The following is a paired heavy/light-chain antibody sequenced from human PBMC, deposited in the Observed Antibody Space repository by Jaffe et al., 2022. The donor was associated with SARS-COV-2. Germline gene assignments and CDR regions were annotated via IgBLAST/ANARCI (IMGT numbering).Light chain of an antibody. Sequence: DIQMTQSPSSLSASVGDRVTITCRASQSIGTYLNWYHQKPGKAPKLLIYGASSLQSGVPSRFSGSGSGTDFTLTISSLQPEDFAIYYCQQSYNTLGITFGQGTRLEIK. CDR1: QSIGTY. J-gene: IGKJ5*01. CDR2: GAS. CDR3: QQSYNTLGIT. V-gene: IGKV1-39*01.
Heavy chain of an antibody. CDR2: IYYTGRT. J-gene: IGHJ6*02. D-gene: IGHD2-21*02. CDR3: ARDGAYCGGDCYSTYGLGV. CDR1: GDSISSYY. V-gene: IGHV4-59*01. Sequence: QVQLQESGPGLVKPSETLSLTCTVSGDSISSYYWSWIRQPPGKGLEWIGYIYYTGRTNYNPSLRGRISISVDTSKNQFSLNLSSVTAADTAVYYCARDGAYCGGDCYSTYGLGVWGQGTTVTVSS.